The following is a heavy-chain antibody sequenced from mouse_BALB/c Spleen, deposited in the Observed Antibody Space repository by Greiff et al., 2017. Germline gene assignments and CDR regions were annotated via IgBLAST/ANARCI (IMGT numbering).Heavy chain of an antibody. CDR3: ARAYYYGSSRYWYFDV. CDR1: GFTFSSYT. CDR2: ISNGGGST. D-gene: IGHD1-1*01. V-gene: IGHV5-12-2*01. Sequence: EVQLQESGGGLVQPGGSRKLSCAASGFTFSSYTMSWVRQTPEKRLEWVAYISNGGGSTYYPDTVKGRFTISRDNAKNTLYLQMSSLKSEDTAMYYCARAYYYGSSRYWYFDVWGAGTTVTVSS. J-gene: IGHJ1*01.